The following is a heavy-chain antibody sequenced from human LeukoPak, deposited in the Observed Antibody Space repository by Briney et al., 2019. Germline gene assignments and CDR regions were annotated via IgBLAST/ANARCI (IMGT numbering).Heavy chain of an antibody. J-gene: IGHJ4*02. V-gene: IGHV1-69*05. CDR1: GGTFSSYA. CDR2: IIPIFGTA. CDR3: ARVRDCGGDCYTDYFDY. D-gene: IGHD2-21*02. Sequence: SVKVSCKASGGTFSSYAISWVRQAPGQGLEWMGRIIPIFGTANYAQKFQGRVTITTDESTSTAYMELSSLRSEDTAVYYCARVRDCGGDCYTDYFDYWGQGTLVTVSS.